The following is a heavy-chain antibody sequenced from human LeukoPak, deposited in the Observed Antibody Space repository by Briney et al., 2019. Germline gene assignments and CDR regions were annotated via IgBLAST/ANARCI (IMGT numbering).Heavy chain of an antibody. V-gene: IGHV3-7*01. Sequence: GGSPRLSCAASGFTFSSYWMSWVRQAPGKGLEWVANIKQDGSEKYYVDSVKGRFTISRDNAKNSLYLQMNSLRAEDTAVYYCARPKYSSGWYGAPFDYWGQGILVTVSS. CDR1: GFTFSSYW. CDR2: IKQDGSEK. J-gene: IGHJ4*02. CDR3: ARPKYSSGWYGAPFDY. D-gene: IGHD6-19*01.